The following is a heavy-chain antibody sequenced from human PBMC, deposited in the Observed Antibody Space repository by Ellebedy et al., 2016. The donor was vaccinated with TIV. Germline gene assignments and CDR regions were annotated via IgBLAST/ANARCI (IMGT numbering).Heavy chain of an antibody. CDR3: ARREGSSGWYTTDY. V-gene: IGHV3-11*01. CDR2: ISSSGDTI. CDR1: GFTFSHYY. Sequence: GESLKISCAASGFTFSHYYMSWIRQAPGKGLEWVSYISSSGDTIYYADSVKGRFTISRDNAKNSLYLQMNSLRTEDTAVYYCARREGSSGWYTTDYWGQGTLVTVSS. D-gene: IGHD6-19*01. J-gene: IGHJ4*02.